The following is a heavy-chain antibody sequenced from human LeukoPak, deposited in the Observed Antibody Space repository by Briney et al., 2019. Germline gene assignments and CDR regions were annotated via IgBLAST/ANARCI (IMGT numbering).Heavy chain of an antibody. V-gene: IGHV3-74*01. J-gene: IGHJ4*02. CDR1: GFALSSYW. Sequence: GGSLRLSCAASGFALSSYWMHWVRQVPGKGLVWVSRINSDGSTTGYADSVKGRFTISRDNSKNTLYLQMSSLRADDTAVYYCARDDYWGQGTLVTVSS. CDR2: INSDGSTT. CDR3: ARDDY.